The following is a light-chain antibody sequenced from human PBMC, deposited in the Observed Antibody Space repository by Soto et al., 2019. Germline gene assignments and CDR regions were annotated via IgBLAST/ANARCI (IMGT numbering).Light chain of an antibody. J-gene: IGKJ1*01. V-gene: IGKV3-20*01. CDR1: QSVSSSY. CDR2: GAS. CDR3: QQYGSSRT. Sequence: EIVLTQSPGTLSLSPGERATLSCRASQSVSSSYLAWYQQKPGQAPRLLIYGASSRATGIPDRFSGSGSGTDFTLTISRLEPEDFAVYYCQQYGSSRTLGQGIKVEIK.